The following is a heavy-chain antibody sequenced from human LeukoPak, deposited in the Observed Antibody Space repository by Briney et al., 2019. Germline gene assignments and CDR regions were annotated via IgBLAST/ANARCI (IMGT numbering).Heavy chain of an antibody. CDR1: GFTFSDYY. CDR3: ASIAVAGGEFDY. V-gene: IGHV3-11*01. CDR2: ISSSGSTI. Sequence: GGSLRLSYAASGFTFSDYYMSWIRQAPGKGLEWVSYISSSGSTIYYADSVKGRFTISRDNAKNSLYLQMNSLRAEDTAVYYCASIAVAGGEFDYWGQGTLVTVSS. J-gene: IGHJ4*02. D-gene: IGHD6-19*01.